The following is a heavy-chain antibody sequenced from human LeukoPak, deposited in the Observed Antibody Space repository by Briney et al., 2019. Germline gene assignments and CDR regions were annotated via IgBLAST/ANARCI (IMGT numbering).Heavy chain of an antibody. D-gene: IGHD2-2*01. J-gene: IGHJ4*02. CDR1: GGSITTTNF. Sequence: SETLSLTCGVSGGSITTTNFWSWVRQPPGGGLEWIGEISLRGRTQYNPSLKSRVTISLDTSKNQFSLKLSSVTAADTAVYYCARDKGYCSSTSCYGLDYWGQGTLVTVSS. CDR2: ISLRGRT. V-gene: IGHV4-4*02. CDR3: ARDKGYCSSTSCYGLDY.